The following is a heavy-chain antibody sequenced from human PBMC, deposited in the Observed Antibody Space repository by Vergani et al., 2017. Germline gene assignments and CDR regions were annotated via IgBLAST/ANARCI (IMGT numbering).Heavy chain of an antibody. J-gene: IGHJ3*02. CDR3: ARRRYCSSTSCPDAFDI. V-gene: IGHV3-30-3*01. CDR2: ISYDGSNK. CDR1: GFTFSSYA. D-gene: IGHD2-2*01. Sequence: QVQLVESGGGVVQPGRSLRLSCAASGFTFSSYAMHWVRQAPGKGLEWVAVISYDGSNKYYADSVKGRFTISRDNSKNTLYLQMNSLRAEDTAVYYCARRRYCSSTSCPDAFDIWGQGTMVTVSS.